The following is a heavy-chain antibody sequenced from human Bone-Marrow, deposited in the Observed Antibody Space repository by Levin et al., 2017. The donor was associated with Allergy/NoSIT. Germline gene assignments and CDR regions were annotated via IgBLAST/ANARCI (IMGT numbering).Heavy chain of an antibody. CDR1: GFTFSSYS. CDR2: ISSSSSYI. D-gene: IGHD2-15*01. Sequence: GASVKVSCAASGFTFSSYSMNWVRQAPGKGLEWVSSISSSSSYIYYADSVKGRFTISRDNAKNSLYLQMNSLRAEDTAVYYCARDPGCSGGSCYLYYFDYWGQGTLVTVSS. V-gene: IGHV3-21*01. CDR3: ARDPGCSGGSCYLYYFDY. J-gene: IGHJ4*02.